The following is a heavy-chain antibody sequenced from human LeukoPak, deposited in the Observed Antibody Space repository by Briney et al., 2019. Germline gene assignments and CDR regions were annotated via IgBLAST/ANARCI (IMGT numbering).Heavy chain of an antibody. CDR3: ARGLGYCSGGSCYPSQYNWFDP. CDR2: IYTSGST. J-gene: IGHJ5*02. Sequence: PSETLSLTCTVSGGSISSGSYYWSWIRQPAGKGLEWIGRIYTSGSTNYNPSLKSRVTISVDTSKNQFSLKLSSVTAADTAVYYCARGLGYCSGGSCYPSQYNWFDPWGQGTLVTVSS. D-gene: IGHD2-15*01. V-gene: IGHV4-61*02. CDR1: GGSISSGSYY.